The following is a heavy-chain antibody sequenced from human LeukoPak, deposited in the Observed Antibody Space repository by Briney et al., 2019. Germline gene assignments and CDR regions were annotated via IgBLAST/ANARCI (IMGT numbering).Heavy chain of an antibody. D-gene: IGHD5-18*01. CDR3: AKDIQGAN. J-gene: IGHJ4*02. CDR2: ISASGGSP. V-gene: IGHV3-23*01. Sequence: PGGSLRLSCAASGFTFSFAALTWVRQGPGKGLEWVSLISASGGSPYYADSAKGRFTISRDNSKNTVYLQRNSLRAEDTALYYCAKDIQGANWSQGTLVTVSS. CDR1: GFTFSFAA.